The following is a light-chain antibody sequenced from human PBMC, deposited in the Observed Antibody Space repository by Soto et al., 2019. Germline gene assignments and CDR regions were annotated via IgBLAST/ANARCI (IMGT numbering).Light chain of an antibody. CDR1: QSVGAN. CDR3: QQYNNWPPAT. V-gene: IGKV3-15*01. J-gene: IGKJ4*01. Sequence: EMVMTQSPASLSVSPGERVTLSCRASQSVGANLAWYQHKPGQAPRLLIYGASTRATGIPARFSGSGSGTEFTLTISSLQSEDFAIYYCQQYNNWPPATFGGGTKVEIK. CDR2: GAS.